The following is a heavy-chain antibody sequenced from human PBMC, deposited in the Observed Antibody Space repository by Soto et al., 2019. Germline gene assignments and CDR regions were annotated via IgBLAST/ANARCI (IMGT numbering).Heavy chain of an antibody. J-gene: IGHJ4*02. V-gene: IGHV3-30*04. CDR1: GFTFSRFS. CDR3: ARELLSRTSHVEFDS. D-gene: IGHD2-21*02. Sequence: QVHLAESGGGVVQPGRSLRLSCAASGFTFSRFSFHWVRQAPGKGLEWVACMSDLAMNTYYADSVKGRFSISRDDSKSTLYLQMNSLRPEDTAVYYCARELLSRTSHVEFDSWGQGPLVTVSS. CDR2: MSDLAMNT.